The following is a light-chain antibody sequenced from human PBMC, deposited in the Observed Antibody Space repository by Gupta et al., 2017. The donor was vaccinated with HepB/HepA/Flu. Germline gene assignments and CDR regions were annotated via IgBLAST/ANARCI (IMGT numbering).Light chain of an antibody. CDR2: AAS. V-gene: IGKV1-39*01. Sequence: DIHMTQSPSSLSGSVGDRVTITCRASQTISSYLNWYQHKPGKAPNLLIYAASNLQSGVPSRFSGSGSGTDFTLTISSLQPEDFATYYCQQSFNSPRTFGQGTKVEIK. CDR3: QQSFNSPRT. J-gene: IGKJ1*01. CDR1: QTISSY.